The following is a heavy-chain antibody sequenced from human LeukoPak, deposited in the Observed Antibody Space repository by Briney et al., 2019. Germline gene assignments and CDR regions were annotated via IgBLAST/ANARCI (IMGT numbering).Heavy chain of an antibody. V-gene: IGHV1-69*05. Sequence: ASVKVSCKASSYTFTSYAISWVRQAPGQGLEWMGGIIPIFGTANYAQKFQGRVTITTDESTSTAYMELSSLRSEDTAMYYCARAPITIFGVVIWWFDPWGQGTLVTVSS. CDR1: SYTFTSYA. CDR3: ARAPITIFGVVIWWFDP. J-gene: IGHJ5*02. CDR2: IIPIFGTA. D-gene: IGHD3-3*01.